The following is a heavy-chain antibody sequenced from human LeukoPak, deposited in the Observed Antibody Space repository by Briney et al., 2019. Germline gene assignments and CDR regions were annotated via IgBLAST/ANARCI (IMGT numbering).Heavy chain of an antibody. CDR1: GFTFSSYS. V-gene: IGHV3-21*01. CDR2: ISSSSSYI. J-gene: IGHJ4*02. CDR3: AGYYGSGSYYTDY. Sequence: GGSLRLSCAASGFTFSSYSMNWVRQAPGKGLEWVSSISSSSSYIYYADSVKGRFTISRDNAKNSLYLQMNSLRTEDTAVYYCAGYYGSGSYYTDYWGQGTLVTVSS. D-gene: IGHD3-10*01.